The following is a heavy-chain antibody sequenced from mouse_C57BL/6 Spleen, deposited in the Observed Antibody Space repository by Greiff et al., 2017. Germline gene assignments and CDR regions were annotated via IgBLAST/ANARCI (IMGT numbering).Heavy chain of an antibody. CDR1: GYTFTSYW. Sequence: QFQLQQPGAELVRPGTSVKLSCQASGYTFTSYWMHWVQQRPGQGLECIGVLDPSDSYTNYNQKFTGKATLTVDTSSSTAYMQLSSLTSEDSAVYYCARLEITTVHWGQGTRVTVSA. CDR2: LDPSDSYT. CDR3: ARLEITTVH. V-gene: IGHV1-59*01. J-gene: IGHJ3*01. D-gene: IGHD1-1*01.